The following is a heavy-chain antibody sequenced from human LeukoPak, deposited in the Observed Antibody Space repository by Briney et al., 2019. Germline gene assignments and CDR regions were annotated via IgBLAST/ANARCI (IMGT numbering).Heavy chain of an antibody. J-gene: IGHJ5*02. Sequence: SETLSLTCAVYGGSFSGYYWSWIRQPPGKGLEWIGEINHSGSTNYNPSLKSRVTISVDTSKNQFSLKLSSVTAADTAVYYCARESGWFGELGWFDPWGQGTLVTVSS. D-gene: IGHD3-10*01. CDR3: ARESGWFGELGWFDP. CDR2: INHSGST. V-gene: IGHV4-34*01. CDR1: GGSFSGYY.